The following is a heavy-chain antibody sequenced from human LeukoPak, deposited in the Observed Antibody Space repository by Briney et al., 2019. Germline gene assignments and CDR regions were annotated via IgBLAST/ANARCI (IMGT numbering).Heavy chain of an antibody. J-gene: IGHJ3*02. CDR1: GYSFTTYW. V-gene: IGHV5-51*01. D-gene: IGHD6-13*01. CDR3: GRIPAAGSLKGSFDI. Sequence: GESLKISCRGSGYSFTTYWIGWVRQMPGKGLEWMGIIYPGDSDTTYSPSFQGQVTISADKSISTAYLQWSSLKASDSAMYYCGRIPAAGSLKGSFDIWGQGTMVTVSS. CDR2: IYPGDSDT.